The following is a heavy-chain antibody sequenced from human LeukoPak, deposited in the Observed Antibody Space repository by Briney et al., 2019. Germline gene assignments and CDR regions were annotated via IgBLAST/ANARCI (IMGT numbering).Heavy chain of an antibody. D-gene: IGHD2-2*02. CDR3: ARGFPRHCSSTSCYTPRNYYYYGMDV. CDR1: GGSISSDGYT. CDR2: IYHSGST. V-gene: IGHV4-30-2*01. Sequence: SETLSLTCDVSGGSISSDGYTWSWIRQRPGKGLEWIGYIYHSGSTYYNPSLKSRVIISVDRSKNQLPLKLSSVTAADTAVYYCARGFPRHCSSTSCYTPRNYYYYGMDVWGQGTTVTVSS. J-gene: IGHJ6*02.